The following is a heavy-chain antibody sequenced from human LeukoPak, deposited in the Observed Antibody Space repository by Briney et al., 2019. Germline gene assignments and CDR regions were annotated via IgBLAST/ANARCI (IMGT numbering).Heavy chain of an antibody. D-gene: IGHD2-2*01. J-gene: IGHJ4*02. V-gene: IGHV5-51*01. CDR2: IYPGDSDT. CDR3: ARLPPYCRSRRCYFAY. CDR1: GYSFTNYW. Sequence: GESLKISCEGSGYSFTNYWIGWVRHMPGKGLEWMGIIYPGDSDTRYGPSFQGQVTISADKSISTAYLQWSSLKASDTAMFYCARLPPYCRSRRCYFAYWGQGTLVTVFS.